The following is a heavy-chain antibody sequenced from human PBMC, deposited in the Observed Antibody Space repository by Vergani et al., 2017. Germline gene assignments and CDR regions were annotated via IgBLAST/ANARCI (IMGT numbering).Heavy chain of an antibody. V-gene: IGHV1-69*13. CDR3: ARGDCSGGSCYPGDY. CDR2: IIPIFGTA. J-gene: IGHJ4*02. CDR1: GGTFSSYA. D-gene: IGHD2-15*01. Sequence: QVQLVQSGAEVKKPGSSVKVSCKASGGTFSSYAISWVRQAPGQGLEWMGRIIPIFGTANYAQKFQGRVTITADESTSTAYMELSSLRSESTAGYYCARGDCSGGSCYPGDYWGQGTLVTVSS.